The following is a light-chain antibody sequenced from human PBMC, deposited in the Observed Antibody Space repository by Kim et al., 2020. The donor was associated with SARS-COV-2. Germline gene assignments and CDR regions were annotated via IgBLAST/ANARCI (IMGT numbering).Light chain of an antibody. CDR3: QVGDIIIDHRV. Sequence: SYELTQPPSVSVAPGKTASITCGGNNIGTKSVHWYQQKPGQAPVLVIYYDNDRPSGIPERFSGSNSGNTATLTISRVEAGDEADYYCQVGDIIIDHRVFGGGTQLTVL. V-gene: IGLV3-21*04. CDR1: NIGTKS. J-gene: IGLJ3*02. CDR2: YDN.